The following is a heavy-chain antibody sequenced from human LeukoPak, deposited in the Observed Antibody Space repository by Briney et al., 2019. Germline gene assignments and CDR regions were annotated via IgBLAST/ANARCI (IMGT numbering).Heavy chain of an antibody. J-gene: IGHJ6*04. CDR3: ARERVREVATITYYYYYGMDV. CDR1: GFTFSSYA. D-gene: IGHD5-12*01. V-gene: IGHV3-30*04. Sequence: GRSLRLSCAASGFTFSSYAMHWVRQAPGRGLEWVAVISYDGSNKYYADSVKGRFTISRDNSKNTLYLQMNSLRAEDTAVYYCARERVREVATITYYYYYGMDVWGKGTTVTVSS. CDR2: ISYDGSNK.